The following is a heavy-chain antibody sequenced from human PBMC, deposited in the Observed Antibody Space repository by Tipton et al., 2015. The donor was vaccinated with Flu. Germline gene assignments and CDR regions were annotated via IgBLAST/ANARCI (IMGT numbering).Heavy chain of an antibody. V-gene: IGHV4-38-2*02. CDR1: GYSISSGYY. CDR3: ARVGAVTMVRGLAFDAFDI. D-gene: IGHD3-10*01. J-gene: IGHJ3*02. Sequence: LRLSCTVSGYSISSGYYWGWIRQPPGKGLEWIGSIDHSGTTYYNPSLKSRVTISVDTSKNQFSLKLSSVTAADTAVYYCARVGAVTMVRGLAFDAFDIWGLGTMVAVSS. CDR2: IDHSGTT.